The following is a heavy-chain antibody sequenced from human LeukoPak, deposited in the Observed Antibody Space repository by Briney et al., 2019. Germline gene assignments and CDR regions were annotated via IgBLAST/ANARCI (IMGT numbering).Heavy chain of an antibody. J-gene: IGHJ4*02. CDR2: ICTSGST. CDR3: ARGTYSSGWYDRVY. V-gene: IGHV4-61*02. D-gene: IGHD6-19*01. CDR1: GGSISSGSYC. Sequence: SETLSLTCTVSGGSISSGSYCWSWIRQPAGKGLEWIGRICTSGSTNYNPSLKSRVTISVDTSKNQFSLKLSSVTAADTAVYYCARGTYSSGWYDRVYWGQGTLVTVSS.